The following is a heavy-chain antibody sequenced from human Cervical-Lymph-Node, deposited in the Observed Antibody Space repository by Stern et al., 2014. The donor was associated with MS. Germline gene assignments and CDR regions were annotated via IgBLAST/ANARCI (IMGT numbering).Heavy chain of an antibody. J-gene: IGHJ3*01. Sequence: QVQLVQSGAEVKKPGASVKLSCKASGFTFSTYHMHWVRQAPGQGLAWVGLVTLNDGTTDYAQEFQGRITMTRDTSTSTLYMELSSLRSEDTALYYCAREGVATPIHLKAFDLWGQGTMITVSS. CDR3: AREGVATPIHLKAFDL. CDR2: VTLNDGTT. D-gene: IGHD4-23*01. CDR1: GFTFSTYH. V-gene: IGHV1-46*01.